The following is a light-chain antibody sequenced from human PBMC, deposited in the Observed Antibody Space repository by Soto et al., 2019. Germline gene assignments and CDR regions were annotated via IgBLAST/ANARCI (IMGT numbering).Light chain of an antibody. Sequence: IVLTQSPRTLSLSPGERATFSCRASQSLTTRYLAWYQHIPGQAPRLLIYGASSRATGTPDRFSGSGSGTDFTLTISGLEPEDFAVYYCQQYASSPETFGQGTKVDIK. CDR2: GAS. V-gene: IGKV3-20*01. CDR1: QSLTTRY. CDR3: QQYASSPET. J-gene: IGKJ1*01.